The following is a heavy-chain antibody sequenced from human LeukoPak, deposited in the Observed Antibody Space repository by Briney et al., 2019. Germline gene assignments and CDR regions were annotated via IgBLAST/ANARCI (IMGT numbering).Heavy chain of an antibody. Sequence: PGRSLRLSCAASGFTFDDYAMHWVRQAPGKGLEWVSGISWNSGSIGYADSVKGRFTISRDNAKNSLYLHMNSLRAEDTALYYCAKDMGYCSSTSCNDAFDIWGQGTMVTVSS. D-gene: IGHD2-2*01. CDR1: GFTFDDYA. J-gene: IGHJ3*02. V-gene: IGHV3-9*01. CDR3: AKDMGYCSSTSCNDAFDI. CDR2: ISWNSGSI.